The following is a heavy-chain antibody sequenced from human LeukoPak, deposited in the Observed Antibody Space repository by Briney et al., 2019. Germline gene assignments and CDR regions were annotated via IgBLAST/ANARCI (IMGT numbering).Heavy chain of an antibody. CDR2: IWYDGSNK. CDR1: GFTFSSYA. CDR3: ARAPKDYDILTGYYNGWFDP. J-gene: IGHJ5*02. D-gene: IGHD3-9*01. V-gene: IGHV3-33*01. Sequence: QPGRSLRLSCAASGFTFSSYAIHWLRQAPGKGLEWVAVIWYDGSNKYYTDSVKGRFTISRDNSKNTLYLQMNSLRAEDTAVYYCARAPKDYDILTGYYNGWFDPWGQGTLVTVSS.